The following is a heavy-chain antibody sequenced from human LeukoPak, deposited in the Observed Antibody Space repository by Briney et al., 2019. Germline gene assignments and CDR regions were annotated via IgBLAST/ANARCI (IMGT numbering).Heavy chain of an antibody. CDR3: VKTSGSYFFSGLEY. J-gene: IGHJ4*02. D-gene: IGHD3-10*01. Sequence: PGGSLRLSCVASGFTFSSYWMSWVRQAPGKGLEWVANIKEGGSDKYYVDSVKGRFTISRDNAKNSLYLQMNRLRAEDTAVYYCVKTSGSYFFSGLEYWGQGTLVTVSS. V-gene: IGHV3-7*01. CDR2: IKEGGSDK. CDR1: GFTFSSYW.